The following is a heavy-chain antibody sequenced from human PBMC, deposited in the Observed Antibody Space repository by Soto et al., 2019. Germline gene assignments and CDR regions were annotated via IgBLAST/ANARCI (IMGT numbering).Heavy chain of an antibody. V-gene: IGHV4-34*01. D-gene: IGHD6-19*01. J-gene: IGHJ6*03. CDR3: ARGRNEEAVAGYYYYYYYMDV. Sequence: PSETLSLTCAVYGGSFSGYYWSWIRQPPGKGLEWIGEINHSGSTNYNPSLKSRVTISVDTSKNQFSLKLSSVTAADTAVYYCARGRNEEAVAGYYYYYYYMDVWGKGTTVTVSS. CDR1: GGSFSGYY. CDR2: INHSGST.